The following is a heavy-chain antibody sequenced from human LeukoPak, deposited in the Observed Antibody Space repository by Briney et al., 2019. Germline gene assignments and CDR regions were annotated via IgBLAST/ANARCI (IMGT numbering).Heavy chain of an antibody. D-gene: IGHD1-14*01. CDR2: IKQDGSEK. Sequence: GGSLRLSCAASGFTFGSYWMSWVRQAPGKGLEWVANIKQDGSEKYYVDSVKGRFTISRDNAKNSLYLQMNSLRAEDTAVYYCARDNPRRPFDYWGQGTLVTVSS. V-gene: IGHV3-7*01. CDR3: ARDNPRRPFDY. J-gene: IGHJ4*02. CDR1: GFTFGSYW.